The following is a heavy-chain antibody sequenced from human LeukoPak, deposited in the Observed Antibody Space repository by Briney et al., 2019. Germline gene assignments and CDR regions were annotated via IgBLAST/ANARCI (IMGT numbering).Heavy chain of an antibody. CDR1: GGTLNSFY. CDR3: ARWNAVTTSLDY. V-gene: IGHV4-59*08. Sequence: SETLSLTCSVSGGTLNSFYWSWIRQPPGKGLEYIGYVYYTGSTKYKPSLRSRVTISADTSNNQFSLNLSSVTAADTDVYYCARWNAVTTSLDYWGQGILVAVSS. D-gene: IGHD4-17*01. J-gene: IGHJ4*02. CDR2: VYYTGST.